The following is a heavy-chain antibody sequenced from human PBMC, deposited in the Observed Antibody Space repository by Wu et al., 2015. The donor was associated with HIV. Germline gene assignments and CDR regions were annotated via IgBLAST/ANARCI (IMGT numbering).Heavy chain of an antibody. CDR3: ARTSPGGDIVVVVAAYYFDY. Sequence: VQLVQSGAEVKKPGSSVKLSCKASGGTFSSFSINWVRQAPGQGLEWTGGIIPLFGAATYAPRFQGRATITSDDSTSTAYMEVTGLRYEDTAVYYCARTSPGGDIVVVVAAYYFDYWGQGTLVTVSS. D-gene: IGHD2-15*01. V-gene: IGHV1-69*05. CDR2: IIPLFGAA. CDR1: GGTFSSFS. J-gene: IGHJ4*02.